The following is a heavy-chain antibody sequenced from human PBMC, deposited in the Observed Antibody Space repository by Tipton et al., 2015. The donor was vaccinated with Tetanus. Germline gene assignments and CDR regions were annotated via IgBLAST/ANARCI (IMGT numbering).Heavy chain of an antibody. J-gene: IGHJ4*02. CDR3: AREADCSGGSCFSGDFDT. CDR1: GFIFSSYG. CDR2: SWYDGTDK. Sequence: CAASGFIFSSYGIHWVRQAPGKGLEWLAVSWYDGTDKYYADSVKGRFTISRDNSKNTLYLQMNSLRAEDTALYYCAREADCSGGSCFSGDFDTWGQGTQVTVSP. V-gene: IGHV3-33*01. D-gene: IGHD2-15*01.